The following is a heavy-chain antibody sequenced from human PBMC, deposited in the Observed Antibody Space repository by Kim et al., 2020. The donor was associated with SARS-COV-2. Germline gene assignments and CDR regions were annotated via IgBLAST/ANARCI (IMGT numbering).Heavy chain of an antibody. D-gene: IGHD2-15*01. CDR2: MNPNSGNT. J-gene: IGHJ2*01. V-gene: IGHV1-8*01. Sequence: ASVKVSCKASGYTFTSYDINWVRQATGQGLEWMGWMNPNSGNTGYAQKFQGRVTMTRNTSISTAYMELSSLRSEDTAVYYCARLALGVVAAINWYFDLWGRGTLVTVSS. CDR1: GYTFTSYD. CDR3: ARLALGVVAAINWYFDL.